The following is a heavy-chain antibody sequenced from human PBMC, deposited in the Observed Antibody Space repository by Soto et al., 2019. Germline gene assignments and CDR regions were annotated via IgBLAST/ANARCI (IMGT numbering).Heavy chain of an antibody. J-gene: IGHJ4*02. CDR3: ASIPPSAVGATSEVDY. CDR2: INGDGSST. D-gene: IGHD1-26*01. CDR1: GFTFSIYW. Sequence: GSLRVSCAAYGFTFSIYWMHWVRQAPGKGLVWVSRINGDGSSTSYADSVKGRFTISRDNAKNTLYLQMKSLRDEDTGVYYCASIPPSAVGATSEVDYWGQGILVTVSS. V-gene: IGHV3-74*01.